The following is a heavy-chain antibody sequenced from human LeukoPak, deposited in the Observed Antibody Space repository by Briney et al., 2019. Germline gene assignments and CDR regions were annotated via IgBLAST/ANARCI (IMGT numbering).Heavy chain of an antibody. J-gene: IGHJ4*02. CDR1: GFTFSSYS. CDR3: APLGEYSSSSGPFDY. Sequence: QAGGSLRLSCAASGFTFSSYSMNWVRQAPGKGLEWVSYLSSSGTTIYYADSVKGRFTISRDNAKNSLYLQMNSLRAEDTAVYCCAPLGEYSSSSGPFDYWGQGTLVTVSS. D-gene: IGHD6-6*01. CDR2: LSSSGTTI. V-gene: IGHV3-48*01.